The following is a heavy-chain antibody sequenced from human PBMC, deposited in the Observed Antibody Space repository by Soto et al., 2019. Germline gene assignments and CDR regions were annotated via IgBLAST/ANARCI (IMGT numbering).Heavy chain of an antibody. Sequence: GGSLRLSCAASGFTFDDYGMSWVRQAPGKGLEWVSGINWNGGSTGYADSVKGRFTISRDNAKNSLYLQMNSLRAEDTALYYCARCQGRGSALDYYYYYGMDVWGQGTTVTVSS. D-gene: IGHD3-10*01. J-gene: IGHJ6*02. V-gene: IGHV3-20*04. CDR2: INWNGGST. CDR3: ARCQGRGSALDYYYYYGMDV. CDR1: GFTFDDYG.